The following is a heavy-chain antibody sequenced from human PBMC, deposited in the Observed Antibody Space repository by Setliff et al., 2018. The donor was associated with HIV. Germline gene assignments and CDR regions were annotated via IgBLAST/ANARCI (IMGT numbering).Heavy chain of an antibody. D-gene: IGHD1-20*01. CDR2: IIPMYDTR. CDR3: ARFPVLGGMDV. Sequence: GASVKVSCKTSGGTFSSFVITWVRQAPGQGLEWMGGIIPMYDTRNYAQKFQGRVTITADESTSTAYMELSSLRSEDTAVYYCARFPVLGGMDVWGQGTTVTVSS. CDR1: GGTFSSFV. V-gene: IGHV1-69*13. J-gene: IGHJ6*02.